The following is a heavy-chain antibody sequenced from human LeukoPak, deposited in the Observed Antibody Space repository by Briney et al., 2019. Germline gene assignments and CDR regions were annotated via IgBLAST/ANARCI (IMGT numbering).Heavy chain of an antibody. Sequence: GGSLRLSCAASGFTFSSYSMNWVRQAPGKGLEWVAVISYDGSNKYYADSVKGRFTISRDNSKNTLYLQMNSLRAEDTAVYYCAKGRGEYGEYFRLGYWGQGTLVTVSS. CDR1: GFTFSSYS. J-gene: IGHJ4*02. CDR3: AKGRGEYGEYFRLGY. V-gene: IGHV3-30*18. CDR2: ISYDGSNK. D-gene: IGHD4-17*01.